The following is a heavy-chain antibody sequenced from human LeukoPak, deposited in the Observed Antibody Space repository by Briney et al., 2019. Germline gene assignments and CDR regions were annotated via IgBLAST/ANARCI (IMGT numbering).Heavy chain of an antibody. CDR1: GGSISSSSYY. J-gene: IGHJ4*02. Sequence: SETLSLTCTVSGGSISSSSYYWGWIRQPPGKGLEWIGSIYYSGSTYYNPSLKSRVTISVDTSKNQFSLKLSSVTAADTAVYYCARDLIQQWALAYWGQGTLVTVSS. CDR2: IYYSGST. D-gene: IGHD6-19*01. CDR3: ARDLIQQWALAY. V-gene: IGHV4-39*07.